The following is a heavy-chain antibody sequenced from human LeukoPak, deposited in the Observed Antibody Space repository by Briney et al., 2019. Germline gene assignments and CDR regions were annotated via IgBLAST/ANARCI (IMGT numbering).Heavy chain of an antibody. CDR2: IYYSGST. D-gene: IGHD3-10*01. Sequence: PSETLSLTCTVSGGSISSSSYYWGWIRQPPGKGREWIGSIYYSGSTYYNPARKSRITITVNTSKNQYSLKLSSVTAADTAVYYCARPVWFGEFHDDFDIWGQGTMVTVSS. J-gene: IGHJ3*02. V-gene: IGHV4-39*01. CDR1: GGSISSSSYY. CDR3: ARPVWFGEFHDDFDI.